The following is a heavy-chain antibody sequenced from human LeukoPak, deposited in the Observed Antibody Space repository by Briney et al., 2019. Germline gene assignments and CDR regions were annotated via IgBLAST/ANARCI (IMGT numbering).Heavy chain of an antibody. CDR1: GFTFSSYW. CDR2: IKEDGSEK. J-gene: IGHJ4*02. D-gene: IGHD6-19*01. Sequence: GGSLRLSCAASGFTFSSYWMSWVRQAPGKGLEWGANIKEDGSEKYYVDSVEGRFTISRDNAKNSLYLQMNSLRGADPAVYYCASYRSSVWSTWGQGTLVTVSS. CDR3: ASYRSSVWST. V-gene: IGHV3-7*01.